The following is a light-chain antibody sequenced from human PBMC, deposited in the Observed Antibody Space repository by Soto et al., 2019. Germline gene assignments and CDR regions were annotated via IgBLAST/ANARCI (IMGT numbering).Light chain of an antibody. CDR1: SSDVGGYNY. J-gene: IGLJ3*02. V-gene: IGLV2-14*01. CDR2: EVS. Sequence: QSALTQPASVSGSPGQSITISCTGTSSDVGGYNYVSWYQQHPGKASKLMIYEVSNRPSGVSNRFSGSKSGNTASLTISGLQAEDEADYYCSSYTISSTLGVFGGGTKLTVL. CDR3: SSYTISSTLGV.